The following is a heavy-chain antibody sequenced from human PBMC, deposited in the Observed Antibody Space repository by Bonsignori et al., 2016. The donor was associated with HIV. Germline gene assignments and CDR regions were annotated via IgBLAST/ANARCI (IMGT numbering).Heavy chain of an antibody. J-gene: IGHJ3*02. CDR3: ARGSYYDRSGYQRSFDI. D-gene: IGHD3-22*01. Sequence: ASVKVSCKASGYTFSNYGIAWVRQAPGQGLEWMGWISGYDDTTDYAQKFQGTVSMTTDSATSTAYMELRSLRPDDTAIYYCARGSYYDRSGYQRSFDIWGHGTMVTVSS. V-gene: IGHV1-18*01. CDR2: ISGYDDTT. CDR1: GYTFSNYG.